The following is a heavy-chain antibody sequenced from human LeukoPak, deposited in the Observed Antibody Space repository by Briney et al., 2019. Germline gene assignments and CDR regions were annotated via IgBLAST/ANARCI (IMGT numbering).Heavy chain of an antibody. CDR3: ANTFNFDY. CDR1: GLTFSSYA. V-gene: IGHV3-23*01. J-gene: IGHJ4*02. Sequence: GESVRLSCAASGLTFSSYAMSWVRQAPGKGLEWVSGISGNGANTYYADSVKGRFTISRDNSKNTLYLQMNSLRAEDTAVYYCANTFNFDYWGQGTLVTVSS. D-gene: IGHD3-16*01. CDR2: ISGNGANT.